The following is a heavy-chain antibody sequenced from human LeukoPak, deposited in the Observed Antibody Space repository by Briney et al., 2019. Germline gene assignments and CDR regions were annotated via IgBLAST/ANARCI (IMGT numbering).Heavy chain of an antibody. CDR2: ISSNGGST. CDR3: ARLVVRPLDWYFDL. Sequence: GGSLRLSCAASGFTFSSYAMHWVRQAPGKGLEYVSAISSNGGSTYYANSVKGRFTISRDNSKNTLYLQMGSLRAEGMAVYYCARLVVRPLDWYFDLWGRGTLVTVSS. V-gene: IGHV3-64*01. D-gene: IGHD2-15*01. CDR1: GFTFSSYA. J-gene: IGHJ2*01.